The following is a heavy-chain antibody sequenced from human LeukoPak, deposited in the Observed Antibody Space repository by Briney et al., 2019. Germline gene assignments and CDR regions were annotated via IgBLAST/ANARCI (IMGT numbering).Heavy chain of an antibody. J-gene: IGHJ4*02. V-gene: IGHV1-69*06. CDR1: GRTFSSYA. D-gene: IGHD4-17*01. CDR2: IIPIFGTA. CDR3: ARDGGLDYGDYGAPVD. Sequence: ASVKVSCKASGRTFSSYAISWVRQAPGQGLEWMGGIIPIFGTANYAQKFQGRVTITADKSTSTAYMELSSLRSEDTAVYYCARDGGLDYGDYGAPVDWGQGTLVTVSS.